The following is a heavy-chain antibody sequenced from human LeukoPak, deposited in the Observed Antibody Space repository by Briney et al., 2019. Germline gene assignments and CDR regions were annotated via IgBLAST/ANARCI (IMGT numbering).Heavy chain of an antibody. CDR1: GFTFSSYA. Sequence: GGSLRLSCAASGFTFSSYAMRWVRQAPGKGLEWVAVISYDGSNKYYADSVKGRFTISRDNSKNTLYLQMNSLRAEDTAVYYCARGTPYYYDSSGSVPDPWGQGTLVTVSS. CDR2: ISYDGSNK. J-gene: IGHJ5*02. V-gene: IGHV3-30-3*01. D-gene: IGHD3-22*01. CDR3: ARGTPYYYDSSGSVPDP.